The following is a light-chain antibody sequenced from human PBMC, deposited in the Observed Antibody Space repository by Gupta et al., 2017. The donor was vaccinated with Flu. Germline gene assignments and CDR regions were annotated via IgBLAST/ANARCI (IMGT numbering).Light chain of an antibody. CDR2: GAS. CDR1: QSVSGSY. V-gene: IGKV3-20*01. CDR3: QQEGSSPHT. J-gene: IGKJ1*01. Sequence: EIVLTQSPGTLSLSPGERATRSCRASQSVSGSYLAWYQQKPGQPPRLLMYGASSRATGIPDRFSGSGSGTEFTLTITRLEPEDFAVYYCQQEGSSPHTFGQGTKVEIK.